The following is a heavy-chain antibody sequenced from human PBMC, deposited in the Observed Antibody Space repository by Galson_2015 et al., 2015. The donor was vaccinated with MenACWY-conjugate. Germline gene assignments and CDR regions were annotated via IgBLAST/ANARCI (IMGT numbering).Heavy chain of an antibody. CDR2: IYPPDSDT. CDR3: AIAIYDFWSGYSFDY. CDR1: EYSFTRFW. D-gene: IGHD3-3*01. V-gene: IGHV5-51*01. Sequence: QSGAEVKKPGESLKISCKGSEYSFTRFWIGWLRQMPGKGLEWMGIIYPPDSDTKYSPSFQGQVTMSADKSITTTYLQWSSLKASDTAMYYCAIAIYDFWSGYSFDYWGQGTQVTVSS. J-gene: IGHJ4*02.